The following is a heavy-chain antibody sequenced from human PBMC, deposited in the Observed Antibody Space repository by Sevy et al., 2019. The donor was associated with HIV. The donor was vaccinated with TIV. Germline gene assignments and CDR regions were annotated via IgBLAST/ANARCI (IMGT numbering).Heavy chain of an antibody. J-gene: IGHJ4*02. D-gene: IGHD2-2*01. CDR2: IYYTGSS. CDR1: GVSISPYY. V-gene: IGHV4-59*01. CDR3: ARGGLIQHQLDYFDS. Sequence: SETLSLTCTVSGVSISPYYWTWVRQPPGKGLEWIGYIYYTGSSDQNSSLKSRVTTSVDTSKNQFSLRLTSVTAADTAIYYCARGGLIQHQLDYFDSWGQGTLVTVSS.